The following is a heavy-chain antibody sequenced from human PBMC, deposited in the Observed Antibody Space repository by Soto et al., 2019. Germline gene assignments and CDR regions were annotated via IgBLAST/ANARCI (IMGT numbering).Heavy chain of an antibody. CDR2: INPNSGGT. CDR1: GYTFTGYY. D-gene: IGHD6-6*01. J-gene: IGHJ6*03. V-gene: IGHV1-2*04. Sequence: QVQLVQSGAEVKKPGASVKVSCKASGYTFTGYYMHWVRQAPGQGLEWMGWINPNSGGTNYAQKFQRWVTKTRDRSISTADAELRRLRSDDTAVYYCARRVSGSLTTTAACPKTGGYYYYMDVWGKGTTVTVFS. CDR3: ARRVSGSLTTTAACPKTGGYYYYMDV.